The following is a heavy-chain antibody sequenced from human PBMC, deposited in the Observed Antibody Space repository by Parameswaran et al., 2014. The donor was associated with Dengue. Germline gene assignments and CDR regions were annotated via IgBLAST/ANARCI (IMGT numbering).Heavy chain of an antibody. J-gene: IGHJ4*02. CDR2: MNPNSGNT. V-gene: IGHV1-8*01. D-gene: IGHD2-2*01. CDR3: ARGEIVVVPADHPKFDY. Sequence: WVRQAPGQGLEWMGWMNPNSGNTGYAQKFQGRVTMTRNTSISTAYMELSSLRSEDTAVYYCARGEIVVVPADHPKFDYWGQGTLVTVSS.